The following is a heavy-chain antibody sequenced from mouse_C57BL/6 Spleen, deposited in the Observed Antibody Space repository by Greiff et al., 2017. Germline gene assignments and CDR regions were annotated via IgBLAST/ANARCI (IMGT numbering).Heavy chain of an antibody. Sequence: VQGVESGPELVKPGASVKISCKASGYAFSSSWMNWVKQRPGKGLEWIGRIYPGDGDTNYNGKFKGKATLTADKSSSTAYMQLSSLTSEDSAVYFCEREYDDDRVFAYWGQGTLVTVAA. D-gene: IGHD2-4*01. V-gene: IGHV1-82*01. CDR2: IYPGDGDT. CDR1: GYAFSSSW. J-gene: IGHJ3*01. CDR3: EREYDDDRVFAY.